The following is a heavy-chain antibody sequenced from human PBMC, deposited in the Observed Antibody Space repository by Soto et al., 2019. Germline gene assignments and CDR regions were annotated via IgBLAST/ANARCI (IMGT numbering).Heavy chain of an antibody. Sequence: CSACVSTSRAYVVSRLRQDTGKGLEWVSSISSSSSYIYYADSVKGRFTISRDNAKNSLYLQMNSLRAEDTAVYYCARKETANSNSNTFSGFD. CDR3: ARKETANSNSNTFSGFD. CDR2: ISSSSSYI. V-gene: IGHV3-21*01. CDR1: VSTSRAYV. J-gene: IGHJ5*01. D-gene: IGHD6-13*01.